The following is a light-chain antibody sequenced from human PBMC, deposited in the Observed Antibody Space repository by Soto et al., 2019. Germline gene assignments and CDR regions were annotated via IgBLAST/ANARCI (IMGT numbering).Light chain of an antibody. Sequence: DIQMTQSPSFLSASVGDSVTLTCRASQSISSYVNWYQQKPGRAPKILIYATSVLQGGVPSRFSGSQSGTEFTLTISSLQPEDFATYYCLQSYSFPRTFGGGTKVEFK. CDR1: QSISSY. CDR3: LQSYSFPRT. V-gene: IGKV1-39*01. J-gene: IGKJ4*01. CDR2: ATS.